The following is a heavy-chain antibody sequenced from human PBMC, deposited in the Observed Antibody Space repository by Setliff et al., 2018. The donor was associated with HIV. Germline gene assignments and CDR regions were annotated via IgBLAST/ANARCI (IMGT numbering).Heavy chain of an antibody. V-gene: IGHV4-31*03. CDR1: GGSINNDIYF. Sequence: PSETLSLTCTVSGGSINNDIYFWSWIRQYPGKGLEWIGYIYYSGSTYYNPSLKSRITISVDTSKNQFSLRLRSVTAADAAVYYCARQVSIPGVAVTPLDYWGQGSLVTVSS. D-gene: IGHD3-3*01. CDR3: ARQVSIPGVAVTPLDY. CDR2: IYYSGST. J-gene: IGHJ4*02.